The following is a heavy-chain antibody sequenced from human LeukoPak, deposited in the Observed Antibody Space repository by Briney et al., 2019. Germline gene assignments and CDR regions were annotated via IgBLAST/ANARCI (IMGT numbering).Heavy chain of an antibody. Sequence: PGESLQISCKGSGYIFTSYWIGWVRQLPGKGLEWMGIIYPGDSDTRYSPSFQGQVTISADKSISTSYLQWSSLKASDTAMYYCARHVSPRIAAAGTGSEEEGFDYWGQGTLVTVSS. D-gene: IGHD6-13*01. J-gene: IGHJ4*02. CDR3: ARHVSPRIAAAGTGSEEEGFDY. CDR2: IYPGDSDT. CDR1: GYIFTSYW. V-gene: IGHV5-51*01.